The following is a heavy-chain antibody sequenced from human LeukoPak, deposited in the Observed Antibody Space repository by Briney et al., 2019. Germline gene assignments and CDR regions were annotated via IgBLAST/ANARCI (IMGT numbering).Heavy chain of an antibody. CDR2: ISSNGGST. J-gene: IGHJ5*02. CDR1: GFTFSSYA. Sequence: GGSLRLSCSASGFTFSSYAMLWVRQAPGKGLEYVSAISSNGGSTYYADSVKGRFTISRDNSKNTLYLQMSSLRAEDTAVYYCVKGSGHQYNWFDPWGQGTLVTVSS. V-gene: IGHV3-64D*06. D-gene: IGHD6-19*01. CDR3: VKGSGHQYNWFDP.